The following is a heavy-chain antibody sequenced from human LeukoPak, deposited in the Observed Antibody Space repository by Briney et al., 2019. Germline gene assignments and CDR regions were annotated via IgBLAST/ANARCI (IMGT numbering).Heavy chain of an antibody. D-gene: IGHD1-1*01. V-gene: IGHV3-72*01. Sequence: QPGGSLRLSCAVSGFGFSVFFMDWVRQAPGKGLEWIGRSRNKENNYAAEYATSVKGRFTISRDDSKDSLYLQLSSLKTEDTAVYYCTRENYWNLDYWGQGTLVTVSS. CDR1: GFGFSVFF. CDR3: TRENYWNLDY. J-gene: IGHJ4*02. CDR2: SRNKENNYAA.